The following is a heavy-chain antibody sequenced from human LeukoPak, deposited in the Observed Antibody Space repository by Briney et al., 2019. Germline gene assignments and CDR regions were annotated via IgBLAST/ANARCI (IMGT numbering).Heavy chain of an antibody. CDR1: GGSISSSSYY. D-gene: IGHD1-26*01. Sequence: SETLSLTCTVSGGSISSSSYYWGWIRQPPGKGLEWIGSIYYSGSTYYNPSLKSRVTISVDTSKNQFSLKLSSVTAADTAVYDCARHTSGSYSYFDYWGQGTLVTVSS. CDR3: ARHTSGSYSYFDY. CDR2: IYYSGST. V-gene: IGHV4-39*01. J-gene: IGHJ4*02.